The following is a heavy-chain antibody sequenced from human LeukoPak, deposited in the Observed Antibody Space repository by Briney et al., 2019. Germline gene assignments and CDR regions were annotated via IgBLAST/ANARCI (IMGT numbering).Heavy chain of an antibody. D-gene: IGHD3-3*01. CDR1: GFTFSSYA. CDR2: ISYDGSNK. J-gene: IGHJ6*02. CDR3: ARDTLLDYYYYGMDV. V-gene: IGHV3-30-3*01. Sequence: GGSLRLSCAASGFTFSSYAMHWVRQAPGRGLEWVAVISYDGSNKYYADSVKGRFTISRDNSKNTLYLQMNSLRAEDTAVYYCARDTLLDYYYYGMDVWGQGTTVTVSS.